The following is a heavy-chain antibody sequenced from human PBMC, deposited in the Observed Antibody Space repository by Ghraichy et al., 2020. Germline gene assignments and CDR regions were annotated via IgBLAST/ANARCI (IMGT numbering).Heavy chain of an antibody. CDR2: ISAYNGNT. Sequence: ASVKVSCKASGYNFTNYGFTWVRQAPGQGLEWMGWISAYNGNTNYAQKFQDRVTMTTDTSTSTAYMELRSLRSDDTAVYYCARDAFSGSDNWSPNWFDPWGQGTLVTVSS. J-gene: IGHJ5*02. CDR3: ARDAFSGSDNWSPNWFDP. CDR1: GYNFTNYG. V-gene: IGHV1-18*01. D-gene: IGHD1-26*01.